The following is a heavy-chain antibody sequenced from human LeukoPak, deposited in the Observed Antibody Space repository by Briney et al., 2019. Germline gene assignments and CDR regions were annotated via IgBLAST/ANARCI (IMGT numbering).Heavy chain of an antibody. D-gene: IGHD3-22*01. CDR3: AREKYDSSGYYTDNYYFDY. CDR2: INWNGGSI. Sequence: GGSLRLSCAASGFTFDDYGMTWVRQAPGKGLEWVSDINWNGGSIGYADSVKGRFTVSRDNAKNSLYLQMNSPRAEDTALYYCAREKYDSSGYYTDNYYFDYWGQGTPVTVSS. V-gene: IGHV3-20*04. J-gene: IGHJ4*02. CDR1: GFTFDDYG.